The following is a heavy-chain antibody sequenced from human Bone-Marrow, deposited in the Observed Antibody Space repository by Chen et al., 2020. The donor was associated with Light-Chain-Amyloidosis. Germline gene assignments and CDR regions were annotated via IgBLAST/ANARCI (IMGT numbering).Heavy chain of an antibody. J-gene: IGHJ4*02. Sequence: EVQLEQSGPEVIKPGESLKIPCKGSGYTFPNYWIGWVRQMPGKGLGWMGVIYPDDSDARYSPSFEGQVTISADKSITTAYLQWRSLKASDTAMYYCARRRDGYNFDYWGQGTLVTVSS. D-gene: IGHD5-12*01. V-gene: IGHV5-51*01. CDR1: GYTFPNYW. CDR3: ARRRDGYNFDY. CDR2: IYPDDSDA.